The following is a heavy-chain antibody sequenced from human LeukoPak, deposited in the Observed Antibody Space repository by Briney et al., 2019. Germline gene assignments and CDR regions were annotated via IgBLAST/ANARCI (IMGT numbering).Heavy chain of an antibody. J-gene: IGHJ6*03. CDR3: ARVEATTGRNYHYYYMDV. CDR1: GFYFSGYS. CDR2: INSGSTYM. D-gene: IGHD1-1*01. Sequence: GGSLRLSCGASGFYFSGYSMNWVRQAPGKGLEWVSSINSGSTYMYYADSVKGRFTISRDNAKNSLHLQVDSLRAEDTAVYFCARVEATTGRNYHYYYMDVWGKGTTVIVSS. V-gene: IGHV3-21*01.